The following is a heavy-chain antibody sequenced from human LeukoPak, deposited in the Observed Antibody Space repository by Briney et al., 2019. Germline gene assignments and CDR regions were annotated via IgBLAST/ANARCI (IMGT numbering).Heavy chain of an antibody. V-gene: IGHV4-31*03. CDR2: IYYSGST. J-gene: IGHJ4*02. Sequence: SQTLSLTCTVSGGTISSGGYYWSWIRQHPGKGLEWIGYIYYSGSTYYNPSLKSRVTISVDTSKNQFSLKLSSVTAADTAVYYCARDPRGELSADYWGQGTLVTVSS. CDR1: GGTISSGGYY. CDR3: ARDPRGELSADY. D-gene: IGHD3-16*02.